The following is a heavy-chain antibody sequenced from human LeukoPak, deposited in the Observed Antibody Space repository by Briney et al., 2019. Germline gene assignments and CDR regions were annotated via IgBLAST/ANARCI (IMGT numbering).Heavy chain of an antibody. CDR3: ARDRPPGRGYYPVSPFDF. J-gene: IGHJ4*02. Sequence: ASVKVSCKASGGSFRTYPISWVRQAPGQGLEWMGWISTYNGNTNYAQNLQDRVTMTTDTSTSTASMELRSLRSDDTAMYYCARDRPPGRGYYPVSPFDFWGQGTLVIVSS. CDR2: ISTYNGNT. D-gene: IGHD3-3*01. V-gene: IGHV1-18*01. CDR1: GGSFRTYP.